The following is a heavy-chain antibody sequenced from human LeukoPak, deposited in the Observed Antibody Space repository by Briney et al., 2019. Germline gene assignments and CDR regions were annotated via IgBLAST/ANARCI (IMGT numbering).Heavy chain of an antibody. Sequence: SETLSLTCTVSVGSISSSSYYWGWLRQPPGKGLEWIGSSYYSGTTYYNPSFRSRVTISVDTSKNQFSLRLSSVTAADTAVYFCASDPGIVPAPAAIYFDYWSQGTLVTVSS. J-gene: IGHJ4*02. CDR2: SYYSGTT. CDR1: VGSISSSSYY. CDR3: ASDPGIVPAPAAIYFDY. V-gene: IGHV4-39*07. D-gene: IGHD2-2*02.